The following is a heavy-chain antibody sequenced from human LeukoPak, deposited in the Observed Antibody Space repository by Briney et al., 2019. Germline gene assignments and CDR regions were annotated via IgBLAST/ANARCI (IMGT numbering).Heavy chain of an antibody. Sequence: PGGSLRLSCAAYGFTFSSYEMNWVRQAPGKGLEWVSYISNSSSTKYYADPVKGRSTISRDTDKNSLYLQMNSPSADDAAVYYCARDKVTSYLSFFDYWGQGTLVTVSS. D-gene: IGHD2-21*02. CDR3: ARDKVTSYLSFFDY. CDR2: ISNSSSTK. CDR1: GFTFSSYE. J-gene: IGHJ4*02. V-gene: IGHV3-48*01.